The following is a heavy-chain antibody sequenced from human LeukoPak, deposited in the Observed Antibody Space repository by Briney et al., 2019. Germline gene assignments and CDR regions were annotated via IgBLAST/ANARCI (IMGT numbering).Heavy chain of an antibody. CDR3: AKGWNGDYADF. Sequence: GGALRLSCAASGFTFSSFGMHWVRQAPGKGLEWVALISYDGSNKYYTDSVKGRFTISRDNFKNMLFLQMNSLRAEDTAVYYCAKGWNGDYADFWGQGALVTVS. J-gene: IGHJ4*02. D-gene: IGHD4-17*01. CDR2: ISYDGSNK. V-gene: IGHV3-30*18. CDR1: GFTFSSFG.